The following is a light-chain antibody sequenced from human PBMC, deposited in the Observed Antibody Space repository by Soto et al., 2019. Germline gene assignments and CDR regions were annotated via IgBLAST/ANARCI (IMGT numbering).Light chain of an antibody. CDR3: SSFTTTYTRV. V-gene: IGLV2-14*01. Sequence: SVLTQPASVSGSPGQSITISCTGTSSDVGGYNYVSWYQQHPGKAPKLMIYEVSNRPSGVSTRFSGSKSGNTASLTISGLQADDDADYYCSSFTTTYTRVFGPGTKVTVL. J-gene: IGLJ1*01. CDR1: SSDVGGYNY. CDR2: EVS.